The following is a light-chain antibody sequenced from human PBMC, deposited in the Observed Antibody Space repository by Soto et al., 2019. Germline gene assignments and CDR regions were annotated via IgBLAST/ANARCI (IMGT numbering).Light chain of an antibody. CDR1: QDISNY. CDR3: QQYDNLFT. V-gene: IGKV1-33*01. CDR2: DAS. J-gene: IGKJ3*01. Sequence: DLQMTQSPSSLSASVGDRVTITCQASQDISNYLNWYQQKPGKATKLLIYDASNLETGVPSRFSGSGSGTDFTFTISSLQPEDIATYYCQQYDNLFTFGPGTKVDIK.